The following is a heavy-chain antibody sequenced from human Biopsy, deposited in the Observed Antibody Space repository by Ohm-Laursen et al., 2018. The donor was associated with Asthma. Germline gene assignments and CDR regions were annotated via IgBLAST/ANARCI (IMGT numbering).Heavy chain of an antibody. CDR2: ISKDASTQ. D-gene: IGHD1-1*01. J-gene: IGHJ3*02. CDR1: GFSFSNFA. V-gene: IGHV3-30*01. CDR3: VRDGTDDAFDI. Sequence: SLRLSCAATGFSFSNFAIHWVRQAPGKGLEWVGVISKDASTQDYADAVKGRFTMARDNSKNTLDLQMNSLREEDTAVYYRVRDGTDDAFDIWGQGTVVSVSS.